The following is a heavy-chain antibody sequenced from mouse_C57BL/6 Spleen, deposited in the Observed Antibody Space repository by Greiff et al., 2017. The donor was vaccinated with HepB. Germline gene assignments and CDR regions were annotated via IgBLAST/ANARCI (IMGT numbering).Heavy chain of an antibody. V-gene: IGHV1-26*01. CDR3: ARSRFLDYGSSYYFDY. J-gene: IGHJ2*01. CDR2: INPNNGGT. D-gene: IGHD1-1*01. Sequence: EVQLQQSGPELVKPGASVKISCKASGYTFTDYYMNWVKQSHGKSLEWIGDINPNNGGTSYNQKFKGKATLTVDKSSSTAYMELRSLTSEDSAVYYCARSRFLDYGSSYYFDYWGQGTTLTVSS. CDR1: GYTFTDYY.